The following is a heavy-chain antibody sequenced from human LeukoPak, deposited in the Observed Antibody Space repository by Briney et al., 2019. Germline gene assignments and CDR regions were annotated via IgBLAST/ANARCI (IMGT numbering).Heavy chain of an antibody. CDR1: GFTFSSYY. CDR2: INSDGSST. CDR3: ARVPHCSSSSCYSWFDP. Sequence: GGSLRLSCAASGFTFSSYYMHWVRQAPGKGLVWVSRINSDGSSTTYADSVEGRFTISRDNAKNTLYLQMNSLRAEDTAVYHCARVPHCSSSSCYSWFDPWGQGTLVTVSS. D-gene: IGHD2-2*01. V-gene: IGHV3-74*03. J-gene: IGHJ5*02.